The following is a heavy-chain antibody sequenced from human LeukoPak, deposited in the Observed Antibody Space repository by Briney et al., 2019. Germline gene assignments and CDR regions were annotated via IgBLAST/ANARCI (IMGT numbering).Heavy chain of an antibody. CDR1: GFTFSSYA. Sequence: GGSLRLSCAASGFTFSSYAMSWVRQAPGKGLEWVSAISGSGGSTYYADSVKGRFIISRDNSKNTLYLQMNSLRAEDTAVYYCAKARWYYYDSSGYQYIDYWGQGTLVTVSS. CDR3: AKARWYYYDSSGYQYIDY. CDR2: ISGSGGST. V-gene: IGHV3-23*01. J-gene: IGHJ4*02. D-gene: IGHD3-22*01.